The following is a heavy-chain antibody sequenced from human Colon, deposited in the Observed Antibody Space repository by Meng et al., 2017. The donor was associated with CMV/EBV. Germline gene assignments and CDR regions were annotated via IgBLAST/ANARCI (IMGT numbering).Heavy chain of an antibody. D-gene: IGHD2-2*01. CDR1: VSSGSYY. CDR2: IYYSGST. CDR3: AGLGYCSSTSCYYDDY. Sequence: VSSGSYYWSWIRQPPGKGLEWIGYIYYSGSTNYNPSLKSRVTISVDTSKNQFSLKLSSVTAADTAVYYCAGLGYCSSTSCYYDDYWGQGTLVTVSS. V-gene: IGHV4-61*01. J-gene: IGHJ4*02.